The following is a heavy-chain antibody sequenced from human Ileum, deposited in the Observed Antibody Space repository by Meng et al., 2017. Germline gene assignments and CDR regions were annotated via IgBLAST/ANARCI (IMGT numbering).Heavy chain of an antibody. CDR2: IYWDDAK. Sequence: SGPTLVKPTQTLTLTCAFSGFSLNTSGVGVGWIRQPPGKALEWLGFIYWDDAKRYSPSLKTRLTITKDTSKNQVVLTMTNMDPVDTATYYCAHTHFDWFFFVFDYWGPGALVTVSS. D-gene: IGHD3-9*01. J-gene: IGHJ4*02. CDR1: GFSLNTSGVG. V-gene: IGHV2-5*02. CDR3: AHTHFDWFFFVFDY.